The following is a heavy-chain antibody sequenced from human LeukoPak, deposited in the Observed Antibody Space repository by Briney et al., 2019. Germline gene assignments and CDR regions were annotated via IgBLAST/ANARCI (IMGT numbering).Heavy chain of an antibody. Sequence: GGSLRPSCAASGFTFSSYAMSWVRQAPGKGLEWVSAISGSGGSTYYADSVKGRFTISRDNSKNTLYLQMNSLRAEDTAVYYCAKDELFGVAFLVDYWGQGTLVTVSS. J-gene: IGHJ4*02. CDR1: GFTFSSYA. V-gene: IGHV3-23*01. CDR3: AKDELFGVAFLVDY. D-gene: IGHD3-3*01. CDR2: ISGSGGST.